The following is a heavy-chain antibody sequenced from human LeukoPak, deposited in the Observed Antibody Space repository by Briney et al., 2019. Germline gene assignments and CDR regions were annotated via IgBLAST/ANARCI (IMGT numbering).Heavy chain of an antibody. CDR3: AKDLYGDYVEYYFDY. Sequence: PGGSLRLSCAGSGFTFSTYSMNWVRQAPGKGLEWVSAISGSGGSTYYADSVKGRFTISRDNSKNTLYLQMNSLRAEDTAVYYCAKDLYGDYVEYYFDYWGQGTLVTVSS. CDR2: ISGSGGST. CDR1: GFTFSTYS. J-gene: IGHJ4*02. V-gene: IGHV3-23*01. D-gene: IGHD4-17*01.